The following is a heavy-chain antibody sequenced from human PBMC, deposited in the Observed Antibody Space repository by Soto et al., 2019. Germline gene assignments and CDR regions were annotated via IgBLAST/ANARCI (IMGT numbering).Heavy chain of an antibody. CDR1: GYTFTSYG. J-gene: IGHJ4*01. V-gene: IGHV1-18*01. CDR3: ARKSTQGVYWYYYDSSGYPDFDY. Sequence: GASVKVSCKASGYTFTSYGISWVRQAPGQGLEWMGWISAYNGNTNYAQKLRGRVTMTTDTSTSTAYMELRSLRSDDTAVYYCARKSTQGVYWYYYDSSGYPDFDYWGQEPWSPSPQ. D-gene: IGHD3-22*01. CDR2: ISAYNGNT.